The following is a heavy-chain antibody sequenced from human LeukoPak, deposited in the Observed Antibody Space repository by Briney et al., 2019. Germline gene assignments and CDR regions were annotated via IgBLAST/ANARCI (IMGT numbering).Heavy chain of an antibody. CDR1: VFTFSSYG. CDR3: AKELWDSSGYYYFDY. Sequence: PGGSLRLSCAASVFTFSSYGMHWVRQAPGKGLEWVAVISYDGSNKYYADSVKGRFTISRDNSKNTLYLQMNSLRAEDTAVYYCAKELWDSSGYYYFDYWGQGTLVTVSS. CDR2: ISYDGSNK. D-gene: IGHD3-22*01. J-gene: IGHJ4*02. V-gene: IGHV3-30*18.